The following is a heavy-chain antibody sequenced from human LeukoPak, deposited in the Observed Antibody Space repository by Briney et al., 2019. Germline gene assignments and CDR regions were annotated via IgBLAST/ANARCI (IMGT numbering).Heavy chain of an antibody. D-gene: IGHD3-10*01. Sequence: GESLKISCQVSGYIFTHYWIGWVRQMPGKGLESMGIIFPADSDTTYSPSFQGQVTISADKSISTVYLQWSSLKASDTAMYYCARQSRDGSKTRGYYFDYWGQGTLVTVSS. CDR2: IFPADSDT. CDR1: GYIFTHYW. J-gene: IGHJ4*02. CDR3: ARQSRDGSKTRGYYFDY. V-gene: IGHV5-51*01.